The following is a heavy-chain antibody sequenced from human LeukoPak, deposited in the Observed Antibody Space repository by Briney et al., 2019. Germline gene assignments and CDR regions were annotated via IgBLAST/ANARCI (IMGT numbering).Heavy chain of an antibody. D-gene: IGHD5-18*01. CDR3: ASSDTAHYHYYYGMDV. CDR1: GYTFTSYG. J-gene: IGHJ6*02. Sequence: GASVKVSCKASGYTFTSYGISWVRQAPGQGLEWMGWISAYNGNTNYAQKLQGRVTMTRDTSTSTVYMELSSLRSEDTAVYYCASSDTAHYHYYYGMDVWGQGTTVTVSS. V-gene: IGHV1-18*01. CDR2: ISAYNGNT.